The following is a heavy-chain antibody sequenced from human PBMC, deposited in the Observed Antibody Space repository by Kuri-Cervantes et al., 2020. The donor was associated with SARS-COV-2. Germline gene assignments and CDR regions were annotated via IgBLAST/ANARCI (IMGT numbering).Heavy chain of an antibody. V-gene: IGHV3-13*04. CDR2: IGTAGDT. D-gene: IGHD6-6*01. J-gene: IGHJ3*02. CDR1: GFTFSSYD. Sequence: GESLKISCAASGFTFSSYDMHWVRQATGKGLEWVSAIGTAGDTYYPGSVKGRFTISRENAKNSLYLQMNSLRAGDTAVYYCARDISPYSSSYAFDIWGQGTMVTVSS. CDR3: ARDISPYSSSYAFDI.